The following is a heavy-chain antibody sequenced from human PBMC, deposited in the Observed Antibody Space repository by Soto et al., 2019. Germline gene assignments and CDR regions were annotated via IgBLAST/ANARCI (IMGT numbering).Heavy chain of an antibody. J-gene: IGHJ4*02. Sequence: PGGSLRLSCAASGFTFSSYAMNWVRQAPGKGLEWVSSISGSGGVTYYADSVKGRFTISRDNSKNTLYLQMSTLRAEDTAVYYCAPLSIVATITLVYWGQGTLVTVSS. V-gene: IGHV3-23*01. D-gene: IGHD5-12*01. CDR1: GFTFSSYA. CDR2: ISGSGGVT. CDR3: APLSIVATITLVY.